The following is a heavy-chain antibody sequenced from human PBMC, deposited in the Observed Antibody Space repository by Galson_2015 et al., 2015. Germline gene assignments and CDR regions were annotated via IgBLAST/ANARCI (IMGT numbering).Heavy chain of an antibody. D-gene: IGHD3-22*01. J-gene: IGHJ6*02. Sequence: SVKVSCKASGYTFTSYGISWVRQAPGQGLEWMGWISAYNGNTNYAQKLQGRVTMTTDTSTSTAYMELRSLRPDDTAVYYCARLSPFPYYYDSRGAMDVWGQGTTVTVSS. V-gene: IGHV1-18*01. CDR3: ARLSPFPYYYDSRGAMDV. CDR2: ISAYNGNT. CDR1: GYTFTSYG.